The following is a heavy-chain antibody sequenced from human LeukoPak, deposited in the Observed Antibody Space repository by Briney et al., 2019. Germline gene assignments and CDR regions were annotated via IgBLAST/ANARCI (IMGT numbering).Heavy chain of an antibody. Sequence: GGSLRLSCVASGFPFSSYWMTWVRQAPGKGLEWVANIKQDGSKKSYVDSVKGRFTISRDNSKNTLFLQMNTLRAEDTAVYYCAKDRHWGLDYWGQGALVTVSS. CDR1: GFPFSSYW. J-gene: IGHJ4*02. D-gene: IGHD7-27*01. CDR3: AKDRHWGLDY. CDR2: IKQDGSKK. V-gene: IGHV3-7*03.